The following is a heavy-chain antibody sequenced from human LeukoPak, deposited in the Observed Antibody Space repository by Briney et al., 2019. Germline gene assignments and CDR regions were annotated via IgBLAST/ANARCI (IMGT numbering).Heavy chain of an antibody. J-gene: IGHJ4*02. CDR3: ARVRSSGWLVDY. CDR1: GFTFSSYS. Sequence: GGSLRLSCAASGFTFSSYSMNWVRQAPGKGLEWVSSISSSSRYIYYADSVKGRFTISRDNAKNSLYLQMNSLRAEDTAVYYCARVRSSGWLVDYWGQGTLVTVSS. D-gene: IGHD6-19*01. CDR2: ISSSSRYI. V-gene: IGHV3-21*01.